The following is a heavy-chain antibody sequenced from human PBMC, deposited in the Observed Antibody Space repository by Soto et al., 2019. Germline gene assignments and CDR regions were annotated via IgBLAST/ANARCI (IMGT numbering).Heavy chain of an antibody. J-gene: IGHJ6*02. V-gene: IGHV6-1*01. CDR1: GDSVSSVSVA. D-gene: IGHD5-18*01. CDR3: VCFFSGGYRYGFYHYCMDV. CDR2: TYYRSKWYD. Sequence: SQTLSLTCAIFGDSVSSVSVAWNWIRQSPSRGLEWLGRTYYRSKWYDDYAVSVKSRITINPDTSKNQFSLKLSSVTAADTAMYYCVCFFSGGYRYGFYHYCMDVWGQGTTVTVSS.